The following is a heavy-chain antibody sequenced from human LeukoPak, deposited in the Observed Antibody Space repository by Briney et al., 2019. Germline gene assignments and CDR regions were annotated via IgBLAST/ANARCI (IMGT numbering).Heavy chain of an antibody. Sequence: GGSLRLSCAASGFTFSSYAMSWVRQAPGKGLEWVSAISGSGGSTYYADSVKGRFTISRDNAKNSLYLQMNSLRAEDTAVYYCARDWPPSVRLGESFDYWGQGTLVTVSS. CDR2: ISGSGGST. D-gene: IGHD3-16*01. CDR1: GFTFSSYA. CDR3: ARDWPPSVRLGESFDY. J-gene: IGHJ4*02. V-gene: IGHV3-23*01.